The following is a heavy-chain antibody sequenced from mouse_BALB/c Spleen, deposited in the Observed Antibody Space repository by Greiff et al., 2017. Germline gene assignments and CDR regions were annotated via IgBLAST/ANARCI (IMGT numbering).Heavy chain of an antibody. CDR1: GYSITSDYA. Sequence: DVQLQESGPGLVKPSQSLSLTCTVTGYSITSDYAWNWIRQFPGNKLEWMGYISYSGSTSYNPSLKSRISITRDTSKNQFFLQLNSVTTEDTATYYCARRDYDDYYAMDYWGQGTSVTVSS. CDR3: ARRDYDDYYAMDY. V-gene: IGHV3-2*02. J-gene: IGHJ4*01. CDR2: ISYSGST. D-gene: IGHD2-4*01.